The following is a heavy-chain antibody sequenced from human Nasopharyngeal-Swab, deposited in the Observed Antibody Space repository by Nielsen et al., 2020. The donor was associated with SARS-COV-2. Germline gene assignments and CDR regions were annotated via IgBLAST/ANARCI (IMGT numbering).Heavy chain of an antibody. J-gene: IGHJ6*02. Sequence: DSVKVSCKASGYTFTGYYMHWVRQAPGQGLEWMGWINPNSGGTNYAQKFQGWVTMTRDTSISTAYMELSRLRSDDTAVYYCARDLVADYALTVRGNYYYGMDVWGQGTTVTVSS. CDR3: ARDLVADYALTVRGNYYYGMDV. CDR1: GYTFTGYY. V-gene: IGHV1-2*04. D-gene: IGHD4/OR15-4a*01. CDR2: INPNSGGT.